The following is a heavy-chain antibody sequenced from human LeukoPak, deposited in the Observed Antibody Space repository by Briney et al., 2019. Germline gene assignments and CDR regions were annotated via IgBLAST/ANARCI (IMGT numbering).Heavy chain of an antibody. V-gene: IGHV4-34*01. J-gene: IGHJ4*02. CDR2: INHSGST. Sequence: PSETLSLTCAVYGGSFSGYYWSWIRQPPGKGLEWIGEINHSGSTNYNPSLKSRVTISVDTSKNQFSLKLSSVTAADTAVYYCARGPYSSVGFDYWGQGTLVTVSS. CDR1: GGSFSGYY. D-gene: IGHD6-25*01. CDR3: ARGPYSSVGFDY.